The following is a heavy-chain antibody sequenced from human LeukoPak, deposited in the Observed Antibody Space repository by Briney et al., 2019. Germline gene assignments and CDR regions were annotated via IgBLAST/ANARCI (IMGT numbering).Heavy chain of an antibody. J-gene: IGHJ5*02. CDR1: GFTFSGYE. CDR2: ISSGGSRI. Sequence: GGSLRLSCAASGFTFSGYEMNWVRQAPGKGLEWVSYISSGGSRIYYADSVKGRFTVSRDNTNSSLYLQMNSLRAEDTAVYYCARESDAGPISGSYFPGGFDPWGQGTLVTVSS. D-gene: IGHD3-10*01. CDR3: ARESDAGPISGSYFPGGFDP. V-gene: IGHV3-48*03.